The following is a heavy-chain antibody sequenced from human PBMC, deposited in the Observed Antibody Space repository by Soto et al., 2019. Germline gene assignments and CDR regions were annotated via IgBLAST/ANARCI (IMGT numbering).Heavy chain of an antibody. J-gene: IGHJ4*02. Sequence: SVKVSCKASGGTFSSYTISWVRQAPGQGLEWMGRIIPILGIANYAQKLQGRVTMTTDTSTNTAYMELRSLRSDDTAVYYCARDGYVDYWGQGTLVNVSS. CDR1: GGTFSSYT. CDR2: IIPILGIA. V-gene: IGHV1-69*04. CDR3: ARDGYVDY.